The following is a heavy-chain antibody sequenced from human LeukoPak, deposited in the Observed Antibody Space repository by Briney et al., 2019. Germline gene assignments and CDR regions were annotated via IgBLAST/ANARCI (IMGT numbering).Heavy chain of an antibody. J-gene: IGHJ6*03. CDR2: ISSSRSYT. Sequence: PGGSLRLSCAASGFTFSSYSMNWVRQAPGKGLEWVSSISSSRSYTYYADSVKGRFTISRDNAKNSLYLEMNSLRVEDTAVYYCARVYGSGSSGGWAPRSKNYMDVWGKGTTVTISS. V-gene: IGHV3-21*01. CDR3: ARVYGSGSSGGWAPRSKNYMDV. D-gene: IGHD3-10*01. CDR1: GFTFSSYS.